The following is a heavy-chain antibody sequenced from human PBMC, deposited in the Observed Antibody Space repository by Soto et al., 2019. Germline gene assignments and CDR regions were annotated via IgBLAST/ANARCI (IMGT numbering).Heavy chain of an antibody. V-gene: IGHV3-74*01. J-gene: IGHJ6*02. CDR2: IDDDGSST. D-gene: IGHD2-15*01. CDR1: GFTFSSSW. CDR3: ARDTFCSCGNCYGGGLDV. Sequence: EVQLVESGGGLVQPGGSLRLSCAASGFTFSSSWMHWFRQGPGKGLVWVSRIDDDGSSTSDADSVKVRFTISRDNAKNSLYLKMNSLRAEDTAVYYCARDTFCSCGNCYGGGLDVWGQGTTVTVS.